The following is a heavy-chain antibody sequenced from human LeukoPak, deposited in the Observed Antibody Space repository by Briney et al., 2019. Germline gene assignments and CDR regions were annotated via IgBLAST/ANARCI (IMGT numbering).Heavy chain of an antibody. D-gene: IGHD6-13*01. V-gene: IGHV4-39*01. J-gene: IGHJ4*02. Sequence: KASETLSLTCTVSGGSISSSSYYWGWIRQSPGKELEWIGHIYYSGSTYYSPSLKSRVTISVGTSKNQFSLALNSVTAADTAIYYCVRRGSSWDYFDSWGQGTLVTVSS. CDR3: VRRGSSWDYFDS. CDR1: GGSISSSSYY. CDR2: IYYSGST.